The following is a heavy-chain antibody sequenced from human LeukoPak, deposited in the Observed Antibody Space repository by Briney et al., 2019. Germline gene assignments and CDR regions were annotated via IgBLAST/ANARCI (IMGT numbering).Heavy chain of an antibody. CDR2: INPSGGST. CDR1: GYTFTSYY. D-gene: IGHD2-15*01. J-gene: IGHJ3*02. CDR3: ARLRTLSEWRSGPDAFDI. Sequence: GASVKVSCKASGYTFTSYYMHWVRQAPGQGLEWMGIINPSGGSTSYAQKFQGRVTMTRDTSTSTVYMELSSLRSEDTAVYYCARLRTLSEWRSGPDAFDIWGQGTMVTVSS. V-gene: IGHV1-46*01.